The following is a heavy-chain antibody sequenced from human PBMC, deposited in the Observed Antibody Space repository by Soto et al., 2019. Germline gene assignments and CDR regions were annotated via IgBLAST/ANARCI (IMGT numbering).Heavy chain of an antibody. D-gene: IGHD3-3*01. J-gene: IGHJ6*02. CDR3: ARIKLVEWFFINVDVYDMDV. CDR1: GFTFSDYA. CDR2: ISSDSRTI. V-gene: IGHV3-48*02. Sequence: GGSLRLSCAASGFTFSDYALNWVRQAPGEGLEWVSFISSDSRTIYYADSVEGRFTVSRDNARNSVSLQMDSLRDEDAAVYYCARIKLVEWFFINVDVYDMDVWGQGTPVTVSS.